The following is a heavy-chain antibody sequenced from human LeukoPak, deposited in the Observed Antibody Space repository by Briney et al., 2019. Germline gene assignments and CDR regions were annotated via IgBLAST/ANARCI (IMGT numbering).Heavy chain of an antibody. CDR3: ARDRRGYSYGYSDY. V-gene: IGHV3-7*01. CDR1: GFTFSSYW. D-gene: IGHD5-18*01. Sequence: GGSLRLSCSASGFTFSSYWMSWVRQAPGKGLEWVANIKQDGSEKYYVDSVKGRFTISRDNAKNSLYLQMNSLRAEDTAVYYCARDRRGYSYGYSDYWGQGTLVTVSS. J-gene: IGHJ4*02. CDR2: IKQDGSEK.